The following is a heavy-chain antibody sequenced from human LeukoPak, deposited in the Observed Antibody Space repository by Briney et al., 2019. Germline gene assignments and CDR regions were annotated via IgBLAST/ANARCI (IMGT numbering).Heavy chain of an antibody. D-gene: IGHD6-19*01. V-gene: IGHV4-38-2*02. Sequence: SETLSLTCTVSGYSISSGYYWGWIRQPPGKGLEWIGSIYHSGSTYYNPSLKSRVTISVDTSKNQFSLKLSSVTAADTAVYYCARDRDSGGWWDYYYYMDVWGKGTTVTVSS. CDR1: GYSISSGYY. CDR2: IYHSGST. CDR3: ARDRDSGGWWDYYYYMDV. J-gene: IGHJ6*03.